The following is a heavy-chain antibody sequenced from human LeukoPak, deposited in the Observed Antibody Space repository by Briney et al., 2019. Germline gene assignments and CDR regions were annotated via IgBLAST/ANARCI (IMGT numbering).Heavy chain of an antibody. CDR1: GGSISSYY. J-gene: IGHJ5*02. D-gene: IGHD2-2*01. V-gene: IGHV4-4*07. Sequence: SETLSLTCTVSGGSISSYYWSWIRQPAGKGLEWIGRIYTSGSTNYNPSLKSRVTMSVDTSKNRFSLKLSSVTAADTAVYYCARDHLEWWDIVVVPAARRYNWFDPWGQGTLVTVSS. CDR3: ARDHLEWWDIVVVPAARRYNWFDP. CDR2: IYTSGST.